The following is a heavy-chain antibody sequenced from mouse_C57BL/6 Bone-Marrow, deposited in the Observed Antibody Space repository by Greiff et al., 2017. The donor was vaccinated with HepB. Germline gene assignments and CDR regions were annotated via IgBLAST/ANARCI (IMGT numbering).Heavy chain of an antibody. Sequence: EVKLVESGGGLVKPGGSLKLSCAASGFTFSDYGMHWVRQAPEKGLEWVAYISSGSSTIYYADTVKGRFTISRDNAKNTLFLQMTSLRSEDTAMYYCASIYDGYPGYFDYWGQGTTLTVSS. CDR2: ISSGSSTI. V-gene: IGHV5-17*01. CDR3: ASIYDGYPGYFDY. D-gene: IGHD2-3*01. J-gene: IGHJ2*01. CDR1: GFTFSDYG.